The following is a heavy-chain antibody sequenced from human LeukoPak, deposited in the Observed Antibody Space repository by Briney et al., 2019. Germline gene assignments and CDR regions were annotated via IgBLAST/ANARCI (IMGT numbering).Heavy chain of an antibody. CDR2: IRYDGSNK. CDR1: GFTFSSYG. V-gene: IGHV3-30*02. J-gene: IGHJ4*02. D-gene: IGHD6-19*01. CDR3: AKDRGVEQWLDY. Sequence: PGGSLRLSCAASGFTFSSYGMHWVRQAPGKGLEWVAFIRYDGSNKYYADSVKGRFTISRDNSKNTLYLQMNSLRAEDTAVYYCAKDRGVEQWLDYWGQGTLVTVSS.